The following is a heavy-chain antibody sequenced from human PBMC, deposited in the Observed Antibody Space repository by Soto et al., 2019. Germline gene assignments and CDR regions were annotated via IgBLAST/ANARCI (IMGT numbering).Heavy chain of an antibody. CDR2: ISGSGGST. CDR1: GFTVSSYA. CDR3: AKAGYSYGYGTTIPTGGFDI. D-gene: IGHD5-18*01. Sequence: GSLRVGCPESGFTVSSYAMSWVRQAPGKGLEWVSAISGSGGSTYYADSVKGRFTISRDNSKNTLYLQMNSLRAEDTAVYYCAKAGYSYGYGTTIPTGGFDIWGQGTMVTVSS. J-gene: IGHJ3*02. V-gene: IGHV3-23*01.